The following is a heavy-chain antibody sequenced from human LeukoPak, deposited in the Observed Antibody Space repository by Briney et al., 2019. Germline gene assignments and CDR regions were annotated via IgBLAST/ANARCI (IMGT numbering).Heavy chain of an antibody. V-gene: IGHV4-59*08. CDR2: ISYTADS. J-gene: IGHJ4*02. CDR1: GASFSGFH. D-gene: IGHD3-10*01. Sequence: PSETLSLTCAVYGASFSGFHWSWIRQPPGKGLEWIGYISYTADSNYNPSLKSRVTISTDTSKNQFSLKLSSVTATDTAVYYCATSSHSGSYRAHWGQGTLVTVSS. CDR3: ATSSHSGSYRAH.